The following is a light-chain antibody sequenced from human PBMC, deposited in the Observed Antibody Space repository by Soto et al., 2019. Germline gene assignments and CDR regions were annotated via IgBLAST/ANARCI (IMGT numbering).Light chain of an antibody. CDR2: DVN. J-gene: IGLJ3*02. V-gene: IGLV2-14*01. CDR3: SSYTSSISLKWV. Sequence: QSALTQPASVSGSPGQSITISCTGTSSDVGAYNHVSWYQQHPGKAPKLMIYDVNNRPSGVSDRFSGSQSGNTASLTISGLQAEDEADYYCSSYTSSISLKWVFGGGTKLTVL. CDR1: SSDVGAYNH.